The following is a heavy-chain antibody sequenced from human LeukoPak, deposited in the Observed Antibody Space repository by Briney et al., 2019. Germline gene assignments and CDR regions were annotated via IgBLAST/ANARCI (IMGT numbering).Heavy chain of an antibody. Sequence: GGSLRLSGAGLGLTFSTYGWNWSRQAPAKGLKGVAVIWYDGSNKYYADSVKGRFTISRDNSKNTLYLQMNSLRAEDTAVYYCARDLLRLGELSFDYWGQGTLVTVSS. V-gene: IGHV3-33*01. J-gene: IGHJ4*02. CDR2: IWYDGSNK. D-gene: IGHD3-16*02. CDR3: ARDLLRLGELSFDY. CDR1: GLTFSTYG.